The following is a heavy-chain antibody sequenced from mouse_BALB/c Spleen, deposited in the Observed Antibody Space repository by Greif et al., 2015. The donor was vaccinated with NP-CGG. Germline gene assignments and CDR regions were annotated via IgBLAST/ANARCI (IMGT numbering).Heavy chain of an antibody. CDR1: GYTFTSYW. V-gene: IGHV1-7*01. D-gene: IGHD3-2*01. Sequence: QVHVKQSGAELAKPGASVKMSCKASGYTFTSYWMHWVKQRPGQGLEWIGYINPSTGYTEYNQKFKDKAASTADKSSSTAYMQLSSLTSEDSAVYYCARRDSSGYGYWGQGTTLTVSS. CDR3: ARRDSSGYGY. CDR2: INPSTGYT. J-gene: IGHJ2*01.